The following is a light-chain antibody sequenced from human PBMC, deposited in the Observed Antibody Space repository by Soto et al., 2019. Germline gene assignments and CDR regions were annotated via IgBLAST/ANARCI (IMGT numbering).Light chain of an antibody. J-gene: IGLJ2*01. V-gene: IGLV3-1*01. CDR3: ETWDNGVI. Sequence: SYELSQPPSVSVSPGQTAIITCSGDELGDKYVSWYQKKAGQSPVMVISQDDKRPSGIPERFSGSNSGNTATLTISGTQPMDEGDYYCETWDNGVIFGGGTKLTVL. CDR1: ELGDKY. CDR2: QDD.